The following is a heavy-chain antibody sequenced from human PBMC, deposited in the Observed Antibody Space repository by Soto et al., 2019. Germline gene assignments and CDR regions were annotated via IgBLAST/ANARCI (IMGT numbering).Heavy chain of an antibody. Sequence: SETLSLTCTVSGGSISSYYWSWIRQPPGKGLEWIGYIYYSGSTNYNPSLKSRVTISVDTSKNQFSLKLSSVTAADTAVYYCARDSDSSGYYYGGDYYGMDVWGQGTTVTVSS. D-gene: IGHD3-22*01. CDR2: IYYSGST. J-gene: IGHJ6*02. CDR3: ARDSDSSGYYYGGDYYGMDV. CDR1: GGSISSYY. V-gene: IGHV4-59*01.